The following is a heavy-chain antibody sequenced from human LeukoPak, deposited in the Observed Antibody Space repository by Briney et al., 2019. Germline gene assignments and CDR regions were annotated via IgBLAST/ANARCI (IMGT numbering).Heavy chain of an antibody. J-gene: IGHJ5*02. CDR1: GYTFTGYY. CDR3: ARGNAGYCSSTSCYIGVWFDP. D-gene: IGHD2-2*02. CDR2: INPNSGGT. V-gene: IGHV1-2*02. Sequence: ASVKVSCKASGYTFTGYYMHWVRQAPGQGLEWMGWINPNSGGTNYAQKFQGRVTMTRDTSISTAYMELSSLRSEDTAVYYCARGNAGYCSSTSCYIGVWFDPWGQGTLVTVSS.